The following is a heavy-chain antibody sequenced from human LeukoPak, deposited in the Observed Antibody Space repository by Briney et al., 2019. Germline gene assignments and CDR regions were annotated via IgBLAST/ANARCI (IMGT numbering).Heavy chain of an antibody. V-gene: IGHV1-2*06. CDR3: ARDLPRYSSSSPADY. CDR2: INPNSGGT. CDR1: GYTFTGYY. J-gene: IGHJ4*02. Sequence: VASVKVSCKASGYTFTGYYMHWVRRAPGQGLEWMGRINPNSGGTNYAQKFQGRVTMTRDTSISTAYMELSRLRSDDTAVYYCARDLPRYSSSSPADYWGQGTLVTVSS. D-gene: IGHD6-6*01.